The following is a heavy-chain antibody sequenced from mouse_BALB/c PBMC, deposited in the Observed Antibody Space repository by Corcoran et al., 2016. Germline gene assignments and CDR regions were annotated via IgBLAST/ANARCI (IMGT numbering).Heavy chain of an antibody. Sequence: EVQLQKSGAELVKPGASVKLSCTASGFNIKDTYMHWVKQRPEQGLEWIGRIDPANGNTKYDPKFQGKATITADTSSNTAYLQLSSLTSEDTAVYYGARYYRYDGYYFDYWGQGTTLTVSS. CDR2: IDPANGNT. J-gene: IGHJ2*01. CDR3: ARYYRYDGYYFDY. V-gene: IGHV14-3*02. D-gene: IGHD2-14*01. CDR1: GFNIKDTY.